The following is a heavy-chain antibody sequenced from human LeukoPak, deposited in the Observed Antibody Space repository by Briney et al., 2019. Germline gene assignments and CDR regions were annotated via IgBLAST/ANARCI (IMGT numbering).Heavy chain of an antibody. Sequence: GGSLRLSCAASGFTFSNAWMSWVRQAPGKGLEWVGRTKSKTDGGTTDYAAPVKGRFTISRDDSKNTLYLQMNSLKTEDTAVYYCTTDSAYYDSSGYDYWGQGTLVTVSS. J-gene: IGHJ4*02. CDR3: TTDSAYYDSSGYDY. D-gene: IGHD3-22*01. V-gene: IGHV3-15*01. CDR2: TKSKTDGGTT. CDR1: GFTFSNAW.